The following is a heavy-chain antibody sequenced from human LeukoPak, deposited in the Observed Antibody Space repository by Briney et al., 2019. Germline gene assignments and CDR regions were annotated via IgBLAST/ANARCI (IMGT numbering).Heavy chain of an antibody. Sequence: SETLSLTCTVSGYSISSGYYWGWIRQPPGKGLEWIGSINHSGSTNYNPSLKSRVTISVDTSKNQFSLKLSSVTAADTAVYYCARRDGSGSYTYYMDVWGKGTTVTISS. V-gene: IGHV4-38-2*02. CDR3: ARRDGSGSYTYYMDV. J-gene: IGHJ6*03. CDR2: INHSGST. CDR1: GYSISSGYY. D-gene: IGHD3-10*01.